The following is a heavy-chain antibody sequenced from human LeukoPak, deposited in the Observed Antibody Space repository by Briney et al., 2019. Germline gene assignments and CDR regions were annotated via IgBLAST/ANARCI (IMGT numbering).Heavy chain of an antibody. CDR1: GFTFSTYS. J-gene: IGHJ4*02. D-gene: IGHD1-26*01. CDR2: ISGSSSTI. V-gene: IGHV3-48*01. CDR3: ARVGVVGATSPFDY. Sequence: GGSLRLSCAASGFTFSTYSLNRVRQAPGKGLEWVSYISGSSSTIYYADSVKGRFTISRDNAKNSLYLQMNSLRAEDTAVYYCARVGVVGATSPFDYWGQGTLVTVSS.